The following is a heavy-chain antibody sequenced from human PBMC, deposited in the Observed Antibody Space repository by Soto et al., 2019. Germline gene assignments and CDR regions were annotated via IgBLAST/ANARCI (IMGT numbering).Heavy chain of an antibody. CDR3: AREYSPVSYGMDV. D-gene: IGHD2-15*01. CDR2: ITNSGDST. J-gene: IGHJ6*02. CDR1: GFTFSSYA. V-gene: IGHV3-23*01. Sequence: GSLRLSCAASGFTFSSYAMNWVRQAPGKGLEWVSAITNSGDSTYYADSVKGRFTISRDNSENTLYLQMNSLRAEDTAVYYCAREYSPVSYGMDVWGQGTTVTVSS.